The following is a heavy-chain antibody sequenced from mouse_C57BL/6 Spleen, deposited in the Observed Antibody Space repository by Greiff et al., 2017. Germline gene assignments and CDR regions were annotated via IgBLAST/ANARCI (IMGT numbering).Heavy chain of an antibody. V-gene: IGHV5-4*01. CDR2: ISDGGSYT. CDR3: ARDGAQAHYFDY. D-gene: IGHD3-2*02. CDR1: GFTFSSYA. J-gene: IGHJ2*01. Sequence: EVMLVESGGGLVKPGGSLKLSCAASGFTFSSYAMSWVRQTPEKRLEWVATISDGGSYTYYPDNVKGRFTISRDNAKNNLYLQMSHLKSEDTAMYYCARDGAQAHYFDYWGQGTTLTVSS.